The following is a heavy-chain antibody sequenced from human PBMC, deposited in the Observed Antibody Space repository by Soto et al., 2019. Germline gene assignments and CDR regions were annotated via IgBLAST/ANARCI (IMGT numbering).Heavy chain of an antibody. CDR2: ISYDGSNK. D-gene: IGHD6-19*01. Sequence: VQLVESGGGVVQPGRSLRLSCAASGFTFSSYAMHWVRQAPGKGLEWVAVISYDGSNKYYADSVKGRFTISRDNSKNTLYLQMNSLRAEDTAVYYCARGLIIAVAARFDYWGQGTLVTVSS. V-gene: IGHV3-30-3*01. CDR1: GFTFSSYA. CDR3: ARGLIIAVAARFDY. J-gene: IGHJ4*02.